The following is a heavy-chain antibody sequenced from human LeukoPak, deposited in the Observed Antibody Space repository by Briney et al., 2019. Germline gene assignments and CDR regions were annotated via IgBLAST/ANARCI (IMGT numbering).Heavy chain of an antibody. V-gene: IGHV4-4*07. CDR2: VYGSGNN. D-gene: IGHD7-27*01. J-gene: IGHJ3*02. Sequence: SETLSLTCTVSGASISRYYWTWIRLPAGKGLEWIGRVYGSGNNNYNPSLMSRVTISKDTSKNQFSLNLRSVTAADTAVYYCARLNWGSIDAFDIWGQGTMVTASS. CDR3: ARLNWGSIDAFDI. CDR1: GASISRYY.